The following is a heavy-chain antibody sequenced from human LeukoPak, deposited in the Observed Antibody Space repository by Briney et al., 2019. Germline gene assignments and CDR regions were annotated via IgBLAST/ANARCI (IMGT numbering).Heavy chain of an antibody. CDR2: INHSGST. CDR3: ARGRGAVTTFWYYYYYGMDV. D-gene: IGHD4-17*01. Sequence: SETLSLTCAVYGGSFSGYYWSWIRQPPGKGLEWIGEINHSGSTNYNPSLKSRVTISVDTSKNQFSLKLSSVTAADTAVYYCARGRGAVTTFWYYYYYGMDVWGQGTTVTVSS. V-gene: IGHV4-34*01. J-gene: IGHJ6*02. CDR1: GGSFSGYY.